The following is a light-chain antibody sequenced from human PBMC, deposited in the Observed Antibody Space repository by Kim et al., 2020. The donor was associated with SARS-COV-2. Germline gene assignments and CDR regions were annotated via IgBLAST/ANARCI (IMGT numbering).Light chain of an antibody. V-gene: IGLV2-14*03. J-gene: IGLJ1*01. CDR2: DVT. CDR1: SSDVGGQKY. Sequence: GQSITSSCTGTSSDVGGQKYVSWYQQHPGKAPKLMIFDVTNRPSGISDRFSGSKSGNTASLTISGLRAEDEADYYCCSYTNSGTYVFGSGTKVTVL. CDR3: CSYTNSGTYV.